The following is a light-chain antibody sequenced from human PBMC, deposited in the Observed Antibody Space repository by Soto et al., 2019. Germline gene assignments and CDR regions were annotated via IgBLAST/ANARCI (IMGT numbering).Light chain of an antibody. Sequence: IALTKSPGTLSLSAGHRATLYCMASQSVSSYVAWFQQQPGRAPRLPIYGASSRAHGIPDRFSGSGSGTDFTLTISRLEPEDFAVYYCQQYGSSPLTFGGGTKVDIK. J-gene: IGKJ4*01. CDR2: GAS. CDR3: QQYGSSPLT. CDR1: QSVSSY. V-gene: IGKV3-20*01.